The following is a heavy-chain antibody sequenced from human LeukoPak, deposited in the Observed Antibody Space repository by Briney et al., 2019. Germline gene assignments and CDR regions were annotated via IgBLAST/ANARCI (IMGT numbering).Heavy chain of an antibody. CDR2: IIPMVGAA. V-gene: IGHV1-69*13. Sequence: GASVKASCKASGDIYSIYSISWVRQAPGQGLEWMGGIIPMVGAAKYAQSFQGRVTITADESTHTAYMEISSLRSEDTAIYYCARSPFAVKYHFDYWGQGTLVTVSS. CDR1: GDIYSIYS. J-gene: IGHJ4*02. D-gene: IGHD4-17*01. CDR3: ARSPFAVKYHFDY.